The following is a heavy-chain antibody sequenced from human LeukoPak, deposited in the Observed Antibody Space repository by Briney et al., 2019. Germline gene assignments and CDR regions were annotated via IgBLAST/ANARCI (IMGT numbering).Heavy chain of an antibody. CDR3: AKGGPEAAAASYYYYGMDV. CDR1: GFTFSSYV. J-gene: IGHJ6*02. CDR2: ISGSGGST. V-gene: IGHV3-23*01. Sequence: GGSLRLSCAASGFTFSSYVMSWVRQAPGKGLEWVSAISGSGGSTYYADSVKGRFTISRDNSKNTLYLQMNSLRAEDTAVYYCAKGGPEAAAASYYYYGMDVWGQGTTVTVSS. D-gene: IGHD6-13*01.